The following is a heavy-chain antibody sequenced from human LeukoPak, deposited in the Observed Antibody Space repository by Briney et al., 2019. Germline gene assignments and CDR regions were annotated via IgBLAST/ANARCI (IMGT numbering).Heavy chain of an antibody. CDR2: IAHHGNNK. V-gene: IGHV3-30*02. J-gene: IGHJ4*02. CDR1: GFTFSSSA. D-gene: IGHD2-8*02. Sequence: GGSLRLSCGASGFTFSSSAMHWVRQGPGKGLEWVAYIAHHGNNKYYADSVKGRFTISRDNSKGSLYLQMNSLRAYDTAVYYCAKDGSWSCTDWGQGTLVRVSS. CDR3: AKDGSWSCTD.